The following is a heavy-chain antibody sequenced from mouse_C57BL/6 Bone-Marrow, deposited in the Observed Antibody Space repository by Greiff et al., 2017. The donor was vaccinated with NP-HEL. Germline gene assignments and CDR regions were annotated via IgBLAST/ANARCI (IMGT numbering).Heavy chain of an antibody. J-gene: IGHJ4*01. Sequence: VQLQQPGAELVKPGASVKMSCKASGYTFTSYWITWVKQRPGQGLEWIGDIYPGSGSTNYNEKFKSKATLTVDTSSSTAYMQLSSLTSEDSAVYYCARENYDYDGLYAMDYWGQGTSVTVSS. CDR3: ARENYDYDGLYAMDY. CDR1: GYTFTSYW. CDR2: IYPGSGST. D-gene: IGHD2-4*01. V-gene: IGHV1-55*01.